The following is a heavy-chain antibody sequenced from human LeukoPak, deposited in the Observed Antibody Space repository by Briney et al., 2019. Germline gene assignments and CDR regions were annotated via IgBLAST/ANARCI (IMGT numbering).Heavy chain of an antibody. Sequence: GGSLRLSCAASGFTVTNYAMYWVRQAPGKGLEWVSAISGRDDSTYYADSVKGRFTISRDTSKNTLFLQMNSLRAEDTAVYYCAKWGDYDIWTSSYDPDHWGQGTLVTVSS. CDR3: AKWGDYDIWTSSYDPDH. V-gene: IGHV3-23*01. CDR2: ISGRDDST. D-gene: IGHD3-9*01. CDR1: GFTVTNYA. J-gene: IGHJ5*02.